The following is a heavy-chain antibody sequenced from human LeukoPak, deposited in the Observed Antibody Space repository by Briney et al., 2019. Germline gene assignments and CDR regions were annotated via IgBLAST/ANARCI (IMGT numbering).Heavy chain of an antibody. J-gene: IGHJ5*02. V-gene: IGHV1-3*01. CDR2: INAGNGNT. CDR1: GYTFTSYA. D-gene: IGHD6-13*01. CDR3: AREATYIAAPGFDP. Sequence: ASVTVSFKASGYTFTSYAMHWVRQAPGQRLEWMGWINAGNGNTKYSQKFQGRVTITRDTSASTAYMELSSLRSEDTAVYYCAREATYIAAPGFDPWGQGTLVTVSS.